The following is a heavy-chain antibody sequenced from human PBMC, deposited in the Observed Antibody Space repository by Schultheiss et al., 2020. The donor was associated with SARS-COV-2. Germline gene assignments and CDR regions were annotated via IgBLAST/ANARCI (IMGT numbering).Heavy chain of an antibody. V-gene: IGHV4-61*01. Sequence: SETLSLTCTVSGGSVSSGSYYWSWIRQPPGKGLEWIGYIYYSGSTNYNPSLKSRVTISVDTSKNQFSLKLSSVTAADTAVYYCARQGWLAPFDYWGQGTLVTVSS. CDR2: IYYSGST. CDR1: GGSVSSGSYY. CDR3: ARQGWLAPFDY. D-gene: IGHD5-12*01. J-gene: IGHJ4*02.